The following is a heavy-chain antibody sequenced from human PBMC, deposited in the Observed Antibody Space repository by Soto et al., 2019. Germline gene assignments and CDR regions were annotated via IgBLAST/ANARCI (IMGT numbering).Heavy chain of an antibody. CDR2: ITSGGGAT. V-gene: IGHV3-48*03. J-gene: IGHJ4*02. Sequence: EVQLVESGGGLVQLGGSLRLSCAASGFGFSNYEMNWVRQAPGKGLEWVSYITSGGGATIYADSVKGRFTISRDNAKDSLYLQMNSLRVEDTAVYYCARGDCSTSCYIGYWGQGVLVTVSS. CDR1: GFGFSNYE. D-gene: IGHD2-2*01. CDR3: ARGDCSTSCYIGY.